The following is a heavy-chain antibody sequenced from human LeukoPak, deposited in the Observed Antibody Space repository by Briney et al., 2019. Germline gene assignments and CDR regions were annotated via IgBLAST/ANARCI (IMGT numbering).Heavy chain of an antibody. V-gene: IGHV3-48*01. CDR1: GFTFSSYN. CDR3: ARESRSGSYADS. J-gene: IGHJ4*02. CDR2: ISSSGTSV. Sequence: GGSLRLSCAASGFTFSSYNMTWVRQAPGKGLEWLSYISSSGTSVYYAASVEGRFTISRDNAKNSLFLQVSSLRVEDTAVYYCARESRSGSYADSWGQGTLVTVSS. D-gene: IGHD1-26*01.